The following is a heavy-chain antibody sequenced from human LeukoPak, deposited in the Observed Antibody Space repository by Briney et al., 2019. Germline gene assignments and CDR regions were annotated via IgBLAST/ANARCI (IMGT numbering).Heavy chain of an antibody. Sequence: PGGSLRLSCAASGFTFSSYAMSWFRQAPGKGLEWVSAISGSGGSTYYADSVKGRFTISRDNSKNTLYLQMNSLRAEDTAVYYCAKGPLSFGELLSWGQGTLVTVSS. CDR2: ISGSGGST. J-gene: IGHJ5*02. D-gene: IGHD3-10*01. CDR1: GFTFSSYA. V-gene: IGHV3-23*01. CDR3: AKGPLSFGELLS.